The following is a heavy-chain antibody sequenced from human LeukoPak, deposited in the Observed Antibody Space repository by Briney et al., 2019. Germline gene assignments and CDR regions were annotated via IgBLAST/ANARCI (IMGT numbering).Heavy chain of an antibody. V-gene: IGHV3-23*01. CDR3: AKQHDYSNYASFDY. J-gene: IGHJ4*02. CDR2: ISGSGGST. D-gene: IGHD4-11*01. Sequence: PGGSLRLSCAASGFTFSNYAMSWVRQAPEKGLEWVSAISGSGGSTYYADSVKGRFTISRDNSKTTLYLQMNSLRAEDTAVYYCAKQHDYSNYASFDYWGQGTLVTVSS. CDR1: GFTFSNYA.